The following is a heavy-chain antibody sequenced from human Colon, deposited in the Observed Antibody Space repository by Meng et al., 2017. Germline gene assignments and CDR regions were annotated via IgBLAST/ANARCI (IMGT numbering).Heavy chain of an antibody. D-gene: IGHD1-26*01. CDR2: IYYTEAT. J-gene: IGHJ1*01. V-gene: IGHV4-39*07. CDR3: VSRIGGSSETDF. Sequence: RETGPGRVKPSETLSLSCTVSGASITKKNYYWVWIRQPPGKGLEWIGNIYYTEATYYNPSLKGRVTISLDTSKNQFSLNLNAVTAADTAVYYCVSRIGGSSETDFWGQGTLVTVSS. CDR1: GASITKKNYY.